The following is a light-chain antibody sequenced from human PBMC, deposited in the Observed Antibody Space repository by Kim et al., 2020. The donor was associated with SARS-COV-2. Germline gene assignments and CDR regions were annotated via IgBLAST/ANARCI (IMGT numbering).Light chain of an antibody. J-gene: IGLJ2*01. CDR2: GKN. CDR3: NSRDSNENVF. CDR1: SLRSYD. V-gene: IGLV3-19*01. Sequence: VALGQTVRITCQGDSLRSYDATWYQQKPRQAPILVIYGKNNRPSGIPDRFSGSSSGNTASLTITGTQAGDEADYYCNSRDSNENVFFGGGTQLTVL.